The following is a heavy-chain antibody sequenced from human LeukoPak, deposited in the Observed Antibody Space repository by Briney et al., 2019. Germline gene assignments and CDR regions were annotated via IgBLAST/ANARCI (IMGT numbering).Heavy chain of an antibody. CDR1: GFTFSSSW. CDR2: IKEDGSEK. J-gene: IGHJ4*02. V-gene: IGHV3-7*01. D-gene: IGHD3-10*01. Sequence: GGSLRLSCAASGFTFSSSWMSWVRQAPGKGLEWVANIKEDGSEKYYVDSVKGRFTISRDNAKNSLYLQMNSLRAEDTAVYYCARAGVWPVGYWGQGILVTVSS. CDR3: ARAGVWPVGY.